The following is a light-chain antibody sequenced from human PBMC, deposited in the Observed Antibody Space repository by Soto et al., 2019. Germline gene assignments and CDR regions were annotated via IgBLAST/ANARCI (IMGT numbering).Light chain of an antibody. CDR3: CSFTSSSTYV. CDR2: DVS. J-gene: IGLJ1*01. V-gene: IGLV2-18*02. CDR1: SSDVGSYNC. Sequence: QSALTQPPSVSGSPGQSVTISCTGTSSDVGSYNCVSWYQQPPGTAPKLMIYDVSNRPSGVTDRFSGSKSGNTASLTISGLQDEDEDDYYCCSFTSSSTYVFGTGTKLTVL.